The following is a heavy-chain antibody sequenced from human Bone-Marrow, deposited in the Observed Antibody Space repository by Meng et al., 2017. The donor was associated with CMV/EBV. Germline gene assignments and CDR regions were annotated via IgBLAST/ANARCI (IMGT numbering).Heavy chain of an antibody. CDR1: ISNYV. CDR3: ARVRSSRLVVPAISTQNFDY. Sequence: ISNYVMTWVRQAPGKGLEWVSAISGSGESTYYADSVKGRFTISRDNAKNSLYLQMNSLRAEDTAVYYCARVRSSRLVVPAISTQNFDYWGQGTLVTVSS. V-gene: IGHV3-23*01. CDR2: ISGSGEST. J-gene: IGHJ4*02. D-gene: IGHD2-2*01.